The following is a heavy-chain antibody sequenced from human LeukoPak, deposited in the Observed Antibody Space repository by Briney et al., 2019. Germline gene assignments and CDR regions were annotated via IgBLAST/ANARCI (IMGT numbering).Heavy chain of an antibody. CDR3: ARDQGWGGTRGAFDI. CDR1: GYTFTSYY. V-gene: IGHV1-46*01. Sequence: VASVKVSCKASGYTFTSYYMHWVRQAPGQGLEWMGIINPSGGSTSYAQKFQGRVTITRDTSTSTVYMELSSLRSEDTAVYYCARDQGWGGTRGAFDIWGQGTMVTVSS. CDR2: INPSGGST. J-gene: IGHJ3*02. D-gene: IGHD3-16*01.